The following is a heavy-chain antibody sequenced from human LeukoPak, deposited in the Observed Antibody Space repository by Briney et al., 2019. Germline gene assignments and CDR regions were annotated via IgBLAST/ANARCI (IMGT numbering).Heavy chain of an antibody. D-gene: IGHD3-10*01. CDR2: IYPGNSNT. Sequence: GESLKISCKGSGYSFTGYWIGWVRQMPGKDLEWMGIIYPGNSNTRYSPSFQGQVTISVDKSITTAYLQWSSLKASDTAMYYCARQLGSDAFDIWGQGTMVTVSS. CDR3: ARQLGSDAFDI. V-gene: IGHV5-51*01. J-gene: IGHJ3*02. CDR1: GYSFTGYW.